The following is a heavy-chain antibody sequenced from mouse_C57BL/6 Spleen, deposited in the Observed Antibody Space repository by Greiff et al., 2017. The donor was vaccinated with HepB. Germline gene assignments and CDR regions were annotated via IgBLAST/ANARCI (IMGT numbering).Heavy chain of an antibody. CDR3: ARGLITTVFGY. V-gene: IGHV1-82*01. D-gene: IGHD1-1*01. Sequence: QVQLQQSGPELVQPGASVKISCKASGYAFSSSWMNWVKQRPGKGLEWIGRIYPGDGDTNYNGKFKGKATLTADKSSSTAYMQLSSLTSEDSAVYFCARGLITTVFGYWGQGTTLTVSS. J-gene: IGHJ2*01. CDR1: GYAFSSSW. CDR2: IYPGDGDT.